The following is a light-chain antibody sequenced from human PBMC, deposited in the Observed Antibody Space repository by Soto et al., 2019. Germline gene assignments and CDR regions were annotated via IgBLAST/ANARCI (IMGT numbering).Light chain of an antibody. Sequence: QSALTQRRSVSGSPGQSVTISCTGTSSDVGGYNYVSWYQQHPGKAPKLMIYDVSKRPSGVPDRFSGSKSGTTASLTISGLQAEDDADYYCCSYAGSYVFGTGTKLTVL. CDR2: DVS. CDR1: SSDVGGYNY. J-gene: IGLJ1*01. CDR3: CSYAGSYV. V-gene: IGLV2-11*01.